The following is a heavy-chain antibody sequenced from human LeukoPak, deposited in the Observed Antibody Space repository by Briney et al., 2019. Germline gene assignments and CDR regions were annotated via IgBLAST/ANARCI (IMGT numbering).Heavy chain of an antibody. CDR3: ARGVVRIRDGYIYYFDY. Sequence: RASVKVSCKASGYTFTSYDINWVRQATGQGLEWMGWMNPNSGNTGYAQKFQGRVTMTRNTSISTAYVELSSLRSEDTAVYYCARGVVRIRDGYIYYFDYWGQGTLVTVSS. CDR2: MNPNSGNT. CDR1: GYTFTSYD. V-gene: IGHV1-8*01. J-gene: IGHJ4*02. D-gene: IGHD5-24*01.